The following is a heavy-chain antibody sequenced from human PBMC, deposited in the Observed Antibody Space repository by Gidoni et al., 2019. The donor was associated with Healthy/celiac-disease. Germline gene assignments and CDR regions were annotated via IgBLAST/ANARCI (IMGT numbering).Heavy chain of an antibody. J-gene: IGHJ3*02. CDR2: IIHIFGTA. D-gene: IGHD2-15*01. V-gene: IGHV1-69*01. CDR3: ARERHCSGGSCYAFDI. CDR1: GGTFRSYA. Sequence: QVQLVQSGAEVKKPGSSVKVSCKSSGGTFRSYAISWVRQAPGQGLEWMGGIIHIFGTANYAKKFQGRVTINADESTSTAYMELSSLRSEDTAVYYCARERHCSGGSCYAFDIWGQGTMVTVSS.